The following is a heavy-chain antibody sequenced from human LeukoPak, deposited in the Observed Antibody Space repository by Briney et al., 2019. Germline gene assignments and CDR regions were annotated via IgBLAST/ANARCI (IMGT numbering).Heavy chain of an antibody. D-gene: IGHD6-13*01. Sequence: SETLSLTCTVSAGSISSSSYYWGWIRQPPGKGLEWIGSIYYSGSTYYNPSLKSRVTISVDTSKNQFSLKLSSVTAADTAVYYCARSEQQLVPNWFDPWGQGTLVTVSS. CDR3: ARSEQQLVPNWFDP. J-gene: IGHJ5*02. CDR1: AGSISSSSYY. CDR2: IYYSGST. V-gene: IGHV4-39*07.